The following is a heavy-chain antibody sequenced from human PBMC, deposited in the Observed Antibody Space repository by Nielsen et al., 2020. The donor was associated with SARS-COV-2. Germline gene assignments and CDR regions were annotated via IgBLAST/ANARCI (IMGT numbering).Heavy chain of an antibody. CDR3: ASLTSYYYDSSGYNY. V-gene: IGHV4-39*07. J-gene: IGHJ4*02. CDR1: GGSISSSSYY. CDR2: IYHSGST. Sequence: SETLSLTCTVSGGSISSSSYYWGWIRQPPGKGLEWIGEIYHSGSTNYNPSLKSRVTISVDKSKNQFSLKLSSVTAADTAVYYCASLTSYYYDSSGYNYWGQGTLVTVSS. D-gene: IGHD3-22*01.